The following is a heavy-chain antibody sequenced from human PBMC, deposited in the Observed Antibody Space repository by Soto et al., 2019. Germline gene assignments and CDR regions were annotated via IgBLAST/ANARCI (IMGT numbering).Heavy chain of an antibody. Sequence: GGSLRLSCAASGFTFSSYAMHWVRQAPGKGLEWVSGISWNSGSIGYADSLKGRFTISRDNAKNSLYLQMNSLRAEDTALYYCAKVGKYCSGGSYYSGAFDVWGRGTVVTVSS. CDR3: AKVGKYCSGGSYYSGAFDV. V-gene: IGHV3-9*01. CDR1: GFTFSSYA. J-gene: IGHJ3*01. D-gene: IGHD2-15*01. CDR2: ISWNSGSI.